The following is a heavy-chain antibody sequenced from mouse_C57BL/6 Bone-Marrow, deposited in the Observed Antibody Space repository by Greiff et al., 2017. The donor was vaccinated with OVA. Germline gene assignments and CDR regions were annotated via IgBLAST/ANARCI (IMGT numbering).Heavy chain of an antibody. CDR2: INPSTGGT. J-gene: IGHJ2*01. CDR3: ARSRYGQGY. CDR1: GYSFTGYY. V-gene: IGHV1-42*01. Sequence: VQLQQSGPELVKPGASVKISCKASGYSFTGYYMNWVKQSPEKSLEWIGEINPSTGGTTYNQKFKAKATLTVDKSSSTAYMQLKSLTSEDSAFYSCARSRYGQGYWGQGTTLTVSS. D-gene: IGHD1-1*02.